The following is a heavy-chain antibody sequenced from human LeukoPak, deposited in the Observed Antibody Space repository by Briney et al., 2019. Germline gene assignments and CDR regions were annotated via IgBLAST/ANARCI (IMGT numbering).Heavy chain of an antibody. Sequence: PSKTLSLNCAVYDGSFSGYYWSWIRQPQGKGLEWIGEINHSGSTNYNPSLKSRVTISVDTSKNQFSLRLSSVTAADTAVYYCARAAGGNYRWGWFDPWGQGTLVTVSS. V-gene: IGHV4-34*01. D-gene: IGHD4-23*01. CDR2: INHSGST. J-gene: IGHJ5*02. CDR1: DGSFSGYY. CDR3: ARAAGGNYRWGWFDP.